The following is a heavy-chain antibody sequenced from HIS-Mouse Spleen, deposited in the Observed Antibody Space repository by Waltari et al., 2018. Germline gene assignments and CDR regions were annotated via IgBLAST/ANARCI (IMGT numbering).Heavy chain of an antibody. V-gene: IGHV1-8*01. J-gene: IGHJ4*02. CDR3: AARFGESHFDY. CDR1: GYTFTSYD. CDR2: FDHKHGNT. Sequence: QVQLVQSGAEVKKPGASVKVSCKASGYTFTSYDINWVRQATGQGLEWLGWFDHKHGNTGFAPKFQGRVTLTRNTSISTAYMELSSLRSEDTAVYYCAARFGESHFDYWGQGTLVTVSS. D-gene: IGHD3-10*01.